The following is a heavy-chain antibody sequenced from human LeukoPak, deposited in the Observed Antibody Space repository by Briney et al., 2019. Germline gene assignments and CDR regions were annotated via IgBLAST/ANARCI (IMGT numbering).Heavy chain of an antibody. Sequence: PGGSLRLSCAASGFTFSSYSMTWVRQAPGKGLEWVSSISSSSSYIYYADSVKGRFTISRDNAKNSLYLQMNSLRAEDTAVYYCAKHRGYSSDWFDPWGQGTLVTVSS. J-gene: IGHJ5*01. CDR3: AKHRGYSSDWFDP. CDR2: ISSSSSYI. CDR1: GFTFSSYS. D-gene: IGHD5-18*01. V-gene: IGHV3-21*04.